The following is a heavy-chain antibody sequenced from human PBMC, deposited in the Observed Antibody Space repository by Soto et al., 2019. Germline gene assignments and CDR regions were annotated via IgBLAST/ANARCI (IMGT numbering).Heavy chain of an antibody. CDR3: ARCSLVVVPAPGFDP. Sequence: SETLSLPCSVSGGSISSGGYNWSWIRQHPGKGLEWIGYIYYSGTTYYNPSLKSRVTISVDTSKNQFSLKLSSVSAAATALYYCARCSLVVVPAPGFDPWGRGTLVTVSS. J-gene: IGHJ5*02. D-gene: IGHD2-2*01. CDR2: IYYSGTT. V-gene: IGHV4-31*03. CDR1: GGSISSGGYN.